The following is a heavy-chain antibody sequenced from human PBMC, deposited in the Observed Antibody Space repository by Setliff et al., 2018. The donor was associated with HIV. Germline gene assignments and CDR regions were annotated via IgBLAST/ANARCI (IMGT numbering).Heavy chain of an antibody. J-gene: IGHJ5*02. V-gene: IGHV4-30-4*08. D-gene: IGHD2-15*01. CDR2: IYYSGST. CDR1: GDSIISGDYY. Sequence: PSETLSLTCTVSGDSIISGDYYWSWIRQSPGKGLEWIGYIYYSGSTNYNPSLMSRVTMSVDRAKNQFSLKLNSVTAADTAIYFCARFTVVVFGAGEPSWFDPWGQGILVTVSS. CDR3: ARFTVVVFGAGEPSWFDP.